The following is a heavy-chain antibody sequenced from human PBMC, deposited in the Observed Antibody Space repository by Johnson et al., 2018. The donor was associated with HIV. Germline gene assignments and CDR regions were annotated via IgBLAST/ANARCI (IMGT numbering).Heavy chain of an antibody. D-gene: IGHD6-13*01. J-gene: IGHJ3*02. CDR2: IKQDGSEK. Sequence: VQLVESGGGLVQPGGSLRLSCAASGFTFSTYWMSWVRQAPGKGLEWVANIKQDGSEKYYVDSIKARFTISRDNARNSLYLQMSSLRAEDTALYYCARGKGAAAGLDTFDIWGQGTMVSVSS. CDR3: ARGKGAAAGLDTFDI. V-gene: IGHV3-7*05. CDR1: GFTFSTYW.